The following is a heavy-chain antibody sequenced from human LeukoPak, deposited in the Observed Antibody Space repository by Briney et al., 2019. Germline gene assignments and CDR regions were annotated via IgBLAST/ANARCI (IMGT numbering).Heavy chain of an antibody. D-gene: IGHD1-1*01. Sequence: GGSLRLSCTASGFPPIEYSMKWVRQAPGEGLEWISYIGIDSGNTKYADSVRGRFTIPADKAKNSLYLQMNSLRVEDTAVYYCARDHNYAFDNWGQGTLVSVAS. CDR1: GFPPIEYS. J-gene: IGHJ4*02. CDR2: IGIDSGNT. V-gene: IGHV3-48*01. CDR3: ARDHNYAFDN.